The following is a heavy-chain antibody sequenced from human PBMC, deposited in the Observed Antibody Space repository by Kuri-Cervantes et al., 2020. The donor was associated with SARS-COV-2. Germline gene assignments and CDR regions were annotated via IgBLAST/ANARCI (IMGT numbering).Heavy chain of an antibody. D-gene: IGHD6-19*01. CDR1: GGSVTSYY. CDR3: ARDIDGQWLR. J-gene: IGHJ4*02. Sequence: ESLKISCTVSGGSVTSYYWSWIRQPPGKGLEWIGYIYYSGITYYNPSLKSRFTISVDTSKNQFSLKVNSVTAADTAVYYCARDIDGQWLRWGQGTLVTVSS. V-gene: IGHV4-59*02. CDR2: IYYSGIT.